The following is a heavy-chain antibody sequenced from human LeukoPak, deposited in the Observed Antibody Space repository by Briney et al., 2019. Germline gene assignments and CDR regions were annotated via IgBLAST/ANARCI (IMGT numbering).Heavy chain of an antibody. V-gene: IGHV1-3*01. CDR1: GYTFTSYA. CDR3: ARGRFSSGWYKKDGWEFDY. J-gene: IGHJ4*02. CDR2: INAGNGNT. D-gene: IGHD6-19*01. Sequence: GASVKVSCKASGYTFTSYAMHWVRQAPGQRLEWMGWINAGNGNTKYSQKFQGRVTITRDTSASTAYMELSSLRSEDTAVYYCARGRFSSGWYKKDGWEFDYWGQGTLVTVSS.